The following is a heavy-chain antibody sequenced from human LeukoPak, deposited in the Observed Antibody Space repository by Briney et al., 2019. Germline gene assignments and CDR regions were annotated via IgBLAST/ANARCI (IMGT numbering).Heavy chain of an antibody. V-gene: IGHV3-30*03. CDR1: GFTFSYYA. J-gene: IGHJ4*02. CDR2: ISYDGSNK. D-gene: IGHD6-13*01. Sequence: GGSLRLSCAASGFTFSYYAMNWVRQAPGKGLEWVAVISYDGSNKYYADSVKGRFTISRDNAKNSLYLQMNSLRAEDTAVYYCARDLMGIAYRGAFYYWGQGTLVTVSS. CDR3: ARDLMGIAYRGAFYY.